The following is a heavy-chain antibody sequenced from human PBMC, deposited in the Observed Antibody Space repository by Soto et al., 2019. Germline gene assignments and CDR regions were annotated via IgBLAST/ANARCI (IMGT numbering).Heavy chain of an antibody. D-gene: IGHD3-10*01. V-gene: IGHV3-7*01. J-gene: IGHJ4*02. CDR2: IKQDGSEK. Sequence: EVQLVESGGGLVQPGGSLSLSCAASGFTFSNYWMTWVRQAPGKGLEWVANIKQDGSEKYYVDSVKGRSTISRDNAKNSVYLHMESLRVEDTAVYYRARVEGRYYGSGSYGFDYWGQGSLVTVSS. CDR3: ARVEGRYYGSGSYGFDY. CDR1: GFTFSNYW.